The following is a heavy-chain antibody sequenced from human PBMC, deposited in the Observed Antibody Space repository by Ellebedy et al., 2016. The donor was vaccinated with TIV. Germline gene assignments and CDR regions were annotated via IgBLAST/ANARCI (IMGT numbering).Heavy chain of an antibody. CDR3: ARDIQDCTGGNCYPDF. CDR2: INPSGGGT. CDR1: GYTFTSYY. V-gene: IGHV1-46*01. D-gene: IGHD2-15*01. J-gene: IGHJ4*02. Sequence: AASVKVSCKASGYTFTSYYMHWVRQAPGQGLEWMGLINPSGGGTTYAQKFQSRVTMTRDTSTSTVYMDLRSLRSEDTAVYYCARDIQDCTGGNCYPDFWGQGTLVTVSS.